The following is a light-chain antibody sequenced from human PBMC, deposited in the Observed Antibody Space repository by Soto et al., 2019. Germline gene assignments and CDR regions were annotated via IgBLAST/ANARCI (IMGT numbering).Light chain of an antibody. CDR3: QQYESYWT. V-gene: IGKV1-5*03. Sequence: DIQMTQSPSTLAASVGDRVTITCRASQSIGSFLAWYQQKPGKTPKPLIYKASSLEGGVPSRFSGSGSGTEFTVTISNLQPDDFATYYCQQYESYWTFGQGTKVDMK. J-gene: IGKJ1*01. CDR1: QSIGSF. CDR2: KAS.